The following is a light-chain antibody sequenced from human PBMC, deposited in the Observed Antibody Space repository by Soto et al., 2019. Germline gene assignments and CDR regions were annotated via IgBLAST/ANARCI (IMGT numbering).Light chain of an antibody. CDR2: DAS. CDR3: QQYNNWPLT. J-gene: IGKJ4*01. Sequence: EIVMTQSPATPSVSPGERVTLSCRAGQSISSNLAWYQQKPGQAPRLLIYDASTRATGIPARFSGSGSGTEFTLTISSLQSEDFAVYHCQQYNNWPLTFGGGTKVEIK. V-gene: IGKV3-15*01. CDR1: QSISSN.